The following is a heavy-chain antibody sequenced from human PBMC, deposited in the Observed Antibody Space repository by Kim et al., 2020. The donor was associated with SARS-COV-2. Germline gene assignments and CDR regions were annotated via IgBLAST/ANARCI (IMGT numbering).Heavy chain of an antibody. Sequence: SVKVSCKASGGTFSSYAISWVRQAPGQGLEWMGRIIPILGIANYAQKFQGRVTITADKSTSTAYMELSSLRSEDTAVYYCWVTAAGMSVRDGMDVWGQGTTVTVSS. D-gene: IGHD6-13*01. CDR1: GGTFSSYA. CDR3: WVTAAGMSVRDGMDV. J-gene: IGHJ6*02. V-gene: IGHV1-69*04. CDR2: IIPILGIA.